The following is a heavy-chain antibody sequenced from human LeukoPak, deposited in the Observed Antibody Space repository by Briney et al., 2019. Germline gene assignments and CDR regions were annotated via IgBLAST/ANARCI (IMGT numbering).Heavy chain of an antibody. V-gene: IGHV3-74*01. CDR1: GFTFSSNW. Sequence: PGGSLRLPCAASGFTFSSNWMHWVRHAPGKGLVWVSRINEDGSTTNYADSVKGRSTIFRDNAKNTLYLQMNSLRAEDTAVYYCVRDLGGRSGHWGQGTLVTVSS. CDR2: INEDGSTT. CDR3: VRDLGGRSGH. J-gene: IGHJ4*02. D-gene: IGHD1-26*01.